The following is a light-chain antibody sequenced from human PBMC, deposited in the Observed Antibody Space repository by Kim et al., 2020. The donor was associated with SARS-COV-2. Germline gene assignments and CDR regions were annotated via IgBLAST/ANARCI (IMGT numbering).Light chain of an antibody. Sequence: QSVLTQPPSVSGAPGQRVTISCTGSSSNIGAGYDVHWYQQLPGTAPKLLIYDNNNRPSGVPDRFSGSKSGTSASLAITGLQTEDEADYYYQSFDSSLTTVFGTGTKVTVL. J-gene: IGLJ1*01. CDR1: SSNIGAGYD. CDR3: QSFDSSLTTV. CDR2: DNN. V-gene: IGLV1-40*01.